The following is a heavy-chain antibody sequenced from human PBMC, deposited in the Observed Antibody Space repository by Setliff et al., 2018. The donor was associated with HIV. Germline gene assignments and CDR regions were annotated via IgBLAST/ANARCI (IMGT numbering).Heavy chain of an antibody. V-gene: IGHV3-74*01. CDR1: GFTFSNYW. Sequence: GSLRLSCVASGFTFSNYWMHWVRQAPGKGLVWVSRINTDGSSTSYADSVKGRFTISRDNAKNTLFLQMNSLRAEDTAVYYCARDVKGYIYGSTYWYFDLWGRGTLVTVSS. D-gene: IGHD5-18*01. CDR3: ARDVKGYIYGSTYWYFDL. CDR2: INTDGSST. J-gene: IGHJ2*01.